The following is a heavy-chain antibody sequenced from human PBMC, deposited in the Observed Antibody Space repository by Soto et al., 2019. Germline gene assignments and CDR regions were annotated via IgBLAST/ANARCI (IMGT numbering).Heavy chain of an antibody. J-gene: IGHJ4*02. CDR3: AASYGSGYRAFDY. Sequence: QVQLVQSGAEVKKPGSSVKVSCKASGDTFSFYTINWVRQAPGLGLEWMGRVNPIVSMANYAQKIQGRVTITAAKSTNTAYMQLSSLRSEDTAIYYCAASYGSGYRAFDYWGQGALVTVSS. CDR1: GDTFSFYT. CDR2: VNPIVSMA. V-gene: IGHV1-69*02. D-gene: IGHD3-10*01.